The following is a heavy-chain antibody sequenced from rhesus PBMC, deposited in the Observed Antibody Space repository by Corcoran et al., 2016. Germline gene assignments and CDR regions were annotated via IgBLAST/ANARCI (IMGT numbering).Heavy chain of an antibody. CDR3: TRAAAA. J-gene: IGHJ4*01. CDR2: IRSKAYGGTA. CDR1: GFPFRAYS. D-gene: IGHD6-31*01. V-gene: IGHV3-184*01. Sequence: EVQLVESGGGLVQPGGSLGLACAGAGFPFRAYSMHWVRPAPGKGLGWVGFIRSKAYGGTAEYAASVRGRFTISRDDSKSIVYLQMNTLKIEDTAVYYCTRAAAAWGQGVLVTVSS.